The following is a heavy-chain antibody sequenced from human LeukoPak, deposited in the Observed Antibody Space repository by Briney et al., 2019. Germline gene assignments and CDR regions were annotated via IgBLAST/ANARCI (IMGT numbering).Heavy chain of an antibody. V-gene: IGHV3-30*02. CDR3: AKAGRVTTSHIDD. CDR1: GFTFSNSG. D-gene: IGHD4-17*01. Sequence: GGSLRPSCAASGFTFSNSGVHWVRQAPGKGLEWVALIRYDGNNQYYGDSVRGRFTISRDNSKNTLYLEMNSLKPEDTAVYYCAKAGRVTTSHIDDWGQGTLVTVSS. J-gene: IGHJ4*02. CDR2: IRYDGNNQ.